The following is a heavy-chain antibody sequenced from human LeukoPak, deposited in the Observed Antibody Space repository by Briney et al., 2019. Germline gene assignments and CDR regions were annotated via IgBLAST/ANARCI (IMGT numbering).Heavy chain of an antibody. V-gene: IGHV1-24*01. CDR2: FDPEDGET. J-gene: IGHJ4*02. Sequence: ASVKVSCKVSGYTLTELSMHWVPQAPGKGLEWMGGFDPEDGETIYAQKFQGRVTMTEDTSTDTAYMELSSLRSEDTAVYYCATECGYSGYDSCEDYWGQGTLVTVSS. CDR3: ATECGYSGYDSCEDY. CDR1: GYTLTELS. D-gene: IGHD5-12*01.